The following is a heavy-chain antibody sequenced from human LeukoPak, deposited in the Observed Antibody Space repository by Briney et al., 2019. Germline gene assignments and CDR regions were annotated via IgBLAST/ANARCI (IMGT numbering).Heavy chain of an antibody. V-gene: IGHV3-23*01. J-gene: IGHJ4*02. D-gene: IGHD1-26*01. CDR3: AKEPYSGSQLLDY. CDR1: GFTFSSHG. CDR2: ISTSGGSI. Sequence: GGSLRLSCAAPGFTFSSHGMSWVRQAPGKGLEWVSGISTSGGSIYYADSVKGRFIISRDNSKNTLYLQMNSLRAEDTAVYYCAKEPYSGSQLLDYWGQGTLVTVSS.